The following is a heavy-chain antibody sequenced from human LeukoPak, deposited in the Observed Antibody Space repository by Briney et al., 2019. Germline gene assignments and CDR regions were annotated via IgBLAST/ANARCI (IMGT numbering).Heavy chain of an antibody. CDR1: GYTFTGYY. V-gene: IGHV1-2*02. Sequence: ASVKVSCKASGYTFTGYYMHWVRQAPGQGLEWMGWINPNSGGTNYAQKFQGRVTMTRDTSISTAYMELSRLRSDDTAVYYCARDAAERDSWFDPWGQGTLVTVSS. J-gene: IGHJ5*02. D-gene: IGHD2-21*02. CDR2: INPNSGGT. CDR3: ARDAAERDSWFDP.